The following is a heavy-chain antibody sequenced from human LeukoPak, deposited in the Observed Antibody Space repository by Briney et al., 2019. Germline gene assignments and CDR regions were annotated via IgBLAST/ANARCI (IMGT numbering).Heavy chain of an antibody. CDR2: ISSGSDYL. CDR3: ARDLSTGMPGGFDY. V-gene: IGHV3-21*01. Sequence: GGSLRLSCVASGFIYSRYSMNWVRQAPGKGLEWVSTISSGSDYLYHADSVRGRFTISRDNARNSLYLQMNSLRAEDTSVYYYARDLSTGMPGGFDYWGQGILVTVSS. CDR1: GFIYSRYS. D-gene: IGHD2-8*02. J-gene: IGHJ4*02.